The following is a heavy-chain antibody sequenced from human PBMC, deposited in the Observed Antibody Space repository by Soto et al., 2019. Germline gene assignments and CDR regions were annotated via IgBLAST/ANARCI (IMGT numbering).Heavy chain of an antibody. Sequence: TLSLTCTVSGGSISSGGYYWSWIRQHPGKGLEWIGYIYYSGSTYYNPSLKSRVTISVDTSKNQFSLKLSSVTAADTAVYYCARGENNWNQFDYWGQGTLVTV. D-gene: IGHD1-20*01. V-gene: IGHV4-31*03. J-gene: IGHJ4*02. CDR1: GGSISSGGYY. CDR3: ARGENNWNQFDY. CDR2: IYYSGST.